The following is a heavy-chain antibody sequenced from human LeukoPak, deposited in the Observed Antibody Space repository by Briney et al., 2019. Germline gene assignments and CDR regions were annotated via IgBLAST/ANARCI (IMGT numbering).Heavy chain of an antibody. V-gene: IGHV3-74*01. CDR2: KNNDGSIT. D-gene: IGHD4-17*01. J-gene: IGHJ6*02. CDR3: ARQTTANYYYYYGMDV. Sequence: HGGCLGLSHAASGFTLSRYCQYCVSQDPGKGLVCVSRKNNDGSITNYADAVKGQFTNSRDNANTTLYLQMNSLRAKDTAVYDCARQTTANYYYYYGMDVWGQGTTVTVSS. CDR1: GFTLSRYC.